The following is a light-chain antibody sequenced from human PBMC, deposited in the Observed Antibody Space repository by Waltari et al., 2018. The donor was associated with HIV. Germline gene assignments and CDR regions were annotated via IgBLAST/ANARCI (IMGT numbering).Light chain of an antibody. J-gene: IGLJ1*01. Sequence: QSVLTQPPSASATHGQRFTISCSGSSSNIGSNTVNGYQQFSGTAPKLLISSNDQRPSGVPDRFSGSKSGTSASLAITGLQSEDEADYYCAAWDDNLDAYVFGTGTKVTVL. CDR2: SND. V-gene: IGLV1-44*01. CDR1: SSNIGSNT. CDR3: AAWDDNLDAYV.